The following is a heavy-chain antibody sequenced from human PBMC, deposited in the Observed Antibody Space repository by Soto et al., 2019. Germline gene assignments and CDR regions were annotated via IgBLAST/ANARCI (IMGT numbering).Heavy chain of an antibody. J-gene: IGHJ4*02. CDR1: GFTFSSYG. CDR3: AKDHDEDFGYDLDYFNY. Sequence: PGGSLRLSCAASGFTFSSYGIHWVRQAPGKGLDWVAVISYDGRNKYYAESVKGRFTIPRDNSKNTLNLQMNSLRAEDTALYYRAKDHDEDFGYDLDYFNYWGRGTLVTVSS. V-gene: IGHV3-30*18. CDR2: ISYDGRNK. D-gene: IGHD5-12*01.